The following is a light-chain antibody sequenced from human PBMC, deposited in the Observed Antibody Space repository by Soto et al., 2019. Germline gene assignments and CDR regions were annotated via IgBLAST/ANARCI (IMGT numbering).Light chain of an antibody. Sequence: QSVLTQPASVSGSPGQSITISCTGTSSDVGGYNYVSWYQHHPGKAPKLLIYDVSNRPSGISNRFSGSKSDNTASLTISGLRPEDEADYYCSSYTTSNTRQLVFGTGTKVPV. V-gene: IGLV2-14*03. CDR2: DVS. J-gene: IGLJ1*01. CDR3: SSYTTSNTRQLV. CDR1: SSDVGGYNY.